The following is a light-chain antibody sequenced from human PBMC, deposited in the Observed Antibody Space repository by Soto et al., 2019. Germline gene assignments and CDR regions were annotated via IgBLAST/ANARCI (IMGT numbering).Light chain of an antibody. CDR3: QQYNSYSQT. Sequence: DIQMNQSPSTVSVSVGDRVTITCRASQSISSWLAWYQQKPGKAPKLLIYDASSLESGVPSRFSGSGSGTEFTLTISSLQPDDFATYYCQQYNSYSQTFGQGTKVDIK. CDR2: DAS. V-gene: IGKV1-5*01. J-gene: IGKJ1*01. CDR1: QSISSW.